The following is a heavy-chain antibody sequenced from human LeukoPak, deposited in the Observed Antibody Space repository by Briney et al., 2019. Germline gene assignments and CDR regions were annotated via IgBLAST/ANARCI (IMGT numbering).Heavy chain of an antibody. CDR3: AWGMDV. CDR2: IRHDGREK. J-gene: IGHJ6*02. V-gene: IGHV3-7*04. CDR1: GFIFSSYW. Sequence: PGGSLRLSCAASGFIFSSYWMTWVRQAPRKAPEWVANIRHDGREKYYVGSVKGRFIISRDNAKNSLYLQMNSLRLEDTAIYYCAWGMDVWGQGTTVTVSS.